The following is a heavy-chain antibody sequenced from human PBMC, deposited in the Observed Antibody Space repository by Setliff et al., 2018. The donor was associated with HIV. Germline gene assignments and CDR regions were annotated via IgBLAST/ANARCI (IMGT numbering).Heavy chain of an antibody. D-gene: IGHD5-12*01. CDR1: GYTFTTHDNTHD. CDR2: INPKSGAA. CDR3: ARAHFLVAMTRNWFDP. Sequence: ASVKVSCKASGYTFTTHDNTHDINWVRQAPGQGLEWIGRINPKSGAADYLKKFQGRVTMTTDTSTNTAHMELIRPRFDDTAVYYCARAHFLVAMTRNWFDPWGQGTLVTVSS. J-gene: IGHJ5*02. V-gene: IGHV1-2*06.